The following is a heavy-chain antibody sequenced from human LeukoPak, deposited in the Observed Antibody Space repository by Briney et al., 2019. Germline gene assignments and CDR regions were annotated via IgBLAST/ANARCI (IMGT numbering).Heavy chain of an antibody. CDR1: GDIFSTYY. J-gene: IGHJ2*01. CDR3: ARGGVRDTSGWSNWYLDL. V-gene: IGHV1-46*01. CDR2: INPHGGTT. D-gene: IGHD3-3*01. Sequence: GAAVRVSCKASGDIFSTYYVQWVGQAPGQGLEWSGMINPHGGTTSYAQKCQDRVTMTRHTSTSTVYMQLSSLRFEDTAVYSCARGGVRDTSGWSNWYLDLWGRGTLVTVSS.